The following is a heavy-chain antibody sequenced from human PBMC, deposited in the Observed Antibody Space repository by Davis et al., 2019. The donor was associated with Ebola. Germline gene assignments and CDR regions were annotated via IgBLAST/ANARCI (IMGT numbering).Heavy chain of an antibody. D-gene: IGHD3-16*01. CDR1: GGPIGGDF. CDR3: ARHAVPLGYPPFDY. V-gene: IGHV4-59*08. J-gene: IGHJ4*02. Sequence: MPSETLSLTCNVPGGPIGGDFWSWVRQPPGKGLEWMGYVSHTGSTNYNPSLKSRLTMSVDTSKNQLSVHLTCLTAADTAVYYCARHAVPLGYPPFDYWGQGTLVTVSS. CDR2: VSHTGST.